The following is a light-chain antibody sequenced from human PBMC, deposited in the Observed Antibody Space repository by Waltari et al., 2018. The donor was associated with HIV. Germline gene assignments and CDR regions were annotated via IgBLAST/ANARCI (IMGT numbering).Light chain of an antibody. Sequence: QTVVTQEPSFSVSPGGTVTLTCGLSSGSVSASYCPSWYQQTPGQAPRTLIHSTNTRSSGVPVRFSGSILGNKAALTITGAQADDESVYYCSLYMGGGIWVFGGGTKLTVL. CDR1: SGSVSASYC. CDR2: STN. CDR3: SLYMGGGIWV. J-gene: IGLJ3*02. V-gene: IGLV8-61*01.